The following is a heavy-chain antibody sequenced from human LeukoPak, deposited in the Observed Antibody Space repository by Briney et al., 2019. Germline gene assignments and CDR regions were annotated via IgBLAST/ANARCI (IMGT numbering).Heavy chain of an antibody. CDR3: ARDHAFPHQYMDV. Sequence: PGGSLRLSCAASGFTFSSYSMNWVRQAPGKGLEWVSSISRSSSYIYYADSVKGRFTISRDNAKNSLYLQMNSLRAEDTAVYYCARDHAFPHQYMDVWGKGTTVTVSS. CDR2: ISRSSSYI. CDR1: GFTFSSYS. J-gene: IGHJ6*03. V-gene: IGHV3-21*01.